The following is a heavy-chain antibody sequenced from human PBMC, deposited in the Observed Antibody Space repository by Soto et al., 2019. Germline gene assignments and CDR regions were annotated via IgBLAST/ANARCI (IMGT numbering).Heavy chain of an antibody. CDR3: AKGSFNIHY. CDR2: ISGSGGTT. D-gene: IGHD3-10*01. Sequence: GGSLRLSCAASGFTFSSDAMTWVHQTPGKGLEWVSSISGSGGTTYYADSVKGRFTISRDNSNNTLYLQMNSLRAEDTAVYYCAKGSFNIHYWGQGTLVTVSS. CDR1: GFTFSSDA. J-gene: IGHJ4*02. V-gene: IGHV3-23*01.